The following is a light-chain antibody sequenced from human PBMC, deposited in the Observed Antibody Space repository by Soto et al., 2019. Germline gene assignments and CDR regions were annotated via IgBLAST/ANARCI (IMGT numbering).Light chain of an antibody. CDR1: SSDVGGYNY. V-gene: IGLV2-14*01. J-gene: IGLJ1*01. Sequence: QSALTQPASVSGSPGQSITISCTGTSSDVGGYNYVSWYQQHPGKAPKLMIYDVSNRPSGVSDRFSGSKSGNTASLTISGLQAEDEADYYCNSYTNSNTYVFGTGTMVTVL. CDR2: DVS. CDR3: NSYTNSNTYV.